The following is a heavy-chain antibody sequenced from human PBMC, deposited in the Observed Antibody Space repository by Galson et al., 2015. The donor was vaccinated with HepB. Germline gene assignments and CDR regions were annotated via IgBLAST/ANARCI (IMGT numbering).Heavy chain of an antibody. CDR1: GFTFSSYW. V-gene: IGHV3-74*01. Sequence: SLRLSCAASGFTFSSYWMHWVRQAPGKGLVWVSRINSDGSSTSYADSVKGRFTISRDNAKNTLYLQMNSLRAEDTAVYYCAREEQWLEYYYYGMDVWGQGTTVTVSS. D-gene: IGHD6-19*01. CDR3: AREEQWLEYYYYGMDV. CDR2: INSDGSST. J-gene: IGHJ6*02.